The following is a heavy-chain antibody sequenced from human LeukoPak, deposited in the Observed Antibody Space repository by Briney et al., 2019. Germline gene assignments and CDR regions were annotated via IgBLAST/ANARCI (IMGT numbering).Heavy chain of an antibody. Sequence: GGSLRLSCAASGFTVSSNHMNWVRQAPGKRLEWVSVIYSGGTTYYADSVKGRFTISRDNPKNTVYLQMNSLRAEDTAVYYCARGQYQLLIFDYWGQGTLVTVSS. CDR1: GFTVSSNH. CDR3: ARGQYQLLIFDY. V-gene: IGHV3-53*01. D-gene: IGHD2-2*01. J-gene: IGHJ4*02. CDR2: IYSGGTT.